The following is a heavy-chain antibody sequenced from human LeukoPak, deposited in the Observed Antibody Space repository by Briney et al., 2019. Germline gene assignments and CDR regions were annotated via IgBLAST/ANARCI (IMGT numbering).Heavy chain of an antibody. V-gene: IGHV4-38-2*01. CDR3: ARKWLPYYFDY. CDR2: IYHSGST. D-gene: IGHD3-22*01. CDR1: GYSISSGYY. J-gene: IGHJ4*02. Sequence: SETLSLTCAVSGYSISSGYYWGWIRQPPGKGLEWIGSIYHSGSTYYNPSLKSRVTISVDTSKNQFSLKLSSVTAADTAVYYCARKWLPYYFDYWGQGTHATVSS.